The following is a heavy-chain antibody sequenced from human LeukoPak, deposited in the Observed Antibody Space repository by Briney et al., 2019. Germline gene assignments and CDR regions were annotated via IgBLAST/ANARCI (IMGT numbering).Heavy chain of an antibody. CDR1: GFSVSSSY. J-gene: IGHJ4*02. CDR3: AAVEN. CDR2: IESGGFT. V-gene: IGHV3-53*01. Sequence: PGGSLRLSCAASGFSVSSSYMSWVRQAPGKGLEWVSLIESGGFTYYADSVTGRFTISRDKSKNTLFLQMNSLRAEDTAVYYCAAVENWGQGTLVTVSS.